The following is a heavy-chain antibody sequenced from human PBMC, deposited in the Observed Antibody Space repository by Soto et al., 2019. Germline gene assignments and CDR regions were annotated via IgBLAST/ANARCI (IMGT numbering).Heavy chain of an antibody. Sequence: GGSLRLSCAASGFTFSDYYMSWIRQAPGKGLEWVSYISSSGSTIYYADSVKGRFTISRDNAKSSLYLQMNSLRAEDTAVYYCARSMGSYRKVPPLFDYWGQGTLVTVSS. D-gene: IGHD3-16*02. J-gene: IGHJ4*02. CDR1: GFTFSDYY. V-gene: IGHV3-11*01. CDR2: ISSSGSTI. CDR3: ARSMGSYRKVPPLFDY.